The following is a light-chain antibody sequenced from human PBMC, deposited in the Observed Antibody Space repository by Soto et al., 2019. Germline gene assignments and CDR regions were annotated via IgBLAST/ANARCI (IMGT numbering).Light chain of an antibody. CDR1: SSDVGGYNY. Sequence: QSALTQPRSVSGSPGQSVTIPCTGTSSDVGGYNYVSWYQQHPGKAPKLMIYEVSNRPSGVSNRFSGSKSGNTASLTISGLQAEDEADYYCSSYTSSSTYVFGNGTKVTVL. CDR3: SSYTSSSTYV. V-gene: IGLV2-14*01. CDR2: EVS. J-gene: IGLJ1*01.